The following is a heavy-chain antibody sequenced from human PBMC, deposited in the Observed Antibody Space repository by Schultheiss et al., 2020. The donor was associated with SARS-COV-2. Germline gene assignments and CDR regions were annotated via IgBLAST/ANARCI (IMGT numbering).Heavy chain of an antibody. CDR2: IIPIFGTA. Sequence: SVKVSCKASGGTFSSYAISWVRQAPGQGLEWMGGIIPIFGTANYAQKFQGRVTITADKSTSTAYMELSSLRSEDTAVYYCARVLHTTMTNWFDPWGQGTLVSVS. J-gene: IGHJ5*02. D-gene: IGHD1-1*01. CDR1: GGTFSSYA. CDR3: ARVLHTTMTNWFDP. V-gene: IGHV1-69*06.